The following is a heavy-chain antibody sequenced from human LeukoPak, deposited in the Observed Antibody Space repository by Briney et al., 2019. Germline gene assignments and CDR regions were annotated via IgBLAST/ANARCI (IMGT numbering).Heavy chain of an antibody. Sequence: PGGSLRLSCTASGFTFGDYAMSWVRQAPGKGLEWVGFIRSKAYGGTTEYAASVKGRFTISRDDSKSSAYLQMNSLKTEDTAVYYCTRSYRGYSSSWYADYWGQGTLVTVSS. CDR3: TRSYRGYSSSWYADY. J-gene: IGHJ4*02. V-gene: IGHV3-49*04. CDR1: GFTFGDYA. D-gene: IGHD6-13*01. CDR2: IRSKAYGGTT.